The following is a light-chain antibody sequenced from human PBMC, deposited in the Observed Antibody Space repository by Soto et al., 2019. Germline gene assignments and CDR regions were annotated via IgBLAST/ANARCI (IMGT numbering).Light chain of an antibody. V-gene: IGKV1-5*01. Sequence: DIQMTQSPSTLSASVGDRVIITCRASQSISTWLAWYQQKPGKAPNLLIYDASTLQSGVPLRFSGSGSGTEFTLTISSLQPDDFATYYCQQYNSYWYTFDQGTRLEIK. CDR2: DAS. CDR3: QQYNSYWYT. CDR1: QSISTW. J-gene: IGKJ2*01.